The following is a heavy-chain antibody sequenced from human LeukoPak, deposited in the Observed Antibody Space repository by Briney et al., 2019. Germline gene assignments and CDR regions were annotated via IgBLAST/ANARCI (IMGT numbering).Heavy chain of an antibody. CDR3: AKDHYYGSGSTGYYHGMDV. Sequence: GGSLRLSCAASGFIFSTYAMSWVRQAPGKGLEWVSTISGSGGSTNYADSVKDRFTISRDNSKNTLYLQMNSLRAEDTAVYYCAKDHYYGSGSTGYYHGMDVWGQGTTVTVSS. V-gene: IGHV3-23*01. J-gene: IGHJ6*02. CDR1: GFIFSTYA. CDR2: ISGSGGST. D-gene: IGHD3-10*01.